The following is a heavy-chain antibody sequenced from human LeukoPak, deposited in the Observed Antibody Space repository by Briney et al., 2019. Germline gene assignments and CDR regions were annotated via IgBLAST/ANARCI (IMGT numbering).Heavy chain of an antibody. CDR3: ARAGSWSSRPYFDY. V-gene: IGHV3-23*01. D-gene: IGHD1-26*01. Sequence: GGSLRLSCAASGFSFISYVMSWVRQAPGEGQEWVSAVSGSGGSTYSADSVKGRFTISRDNSKNMVYLQTSSLRAEDTAVYYCARAGSWSSRPYFDYWGQGILVSVSS. J-gene: IGHJ4*02. CDR1: GFSFISYV. CDR2: VSGSGGST.